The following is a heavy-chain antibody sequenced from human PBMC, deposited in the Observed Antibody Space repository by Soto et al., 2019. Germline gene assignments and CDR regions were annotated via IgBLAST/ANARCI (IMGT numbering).Heavy chain of an antibody. CDR1: GGSISSGGYS. CDR3: ARAIGWFGELLGGYYFDY. V-gene: IGHV4-30-2*01. J-gene: IGHJ4*02. CDR2: IYHSGST. D-gene: IGHD3-10*01. Sequence: QLQLQESGSGLVKPSQTLSLTCAVSGGSISSGGYSWSWIRQPPGKGLEWIGYIYHSGSTYYNPSLKSRVTISGDRSMNQLSLKLSSVPAADTAVYYCARAIGWFGELLGGYYFDYWGQGTLVTVSS.